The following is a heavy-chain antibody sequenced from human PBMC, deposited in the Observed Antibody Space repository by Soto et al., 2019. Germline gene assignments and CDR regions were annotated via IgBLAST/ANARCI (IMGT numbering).Heavy chain of an antibody. Sequence: QITLKESGPTLVKPTQTLTLTCTFSGFSLSTSGVGVGWIRQPPGKALEWLALIYWDDDKRYSPSLTSRLTTTKDPSKNQVVLTMTTMDPVDTATYYCAHVLVVVANYGMDVWGQGTTVTVSS. CDR2: IYWDDDK. D-gene: IGHD2-15*01. CDR3: AHVLVVVANYGMDV. CDR1: GFSLSTSGVG. V-gene: IGHV2-5*02. J-gene: IGHJ6*02.